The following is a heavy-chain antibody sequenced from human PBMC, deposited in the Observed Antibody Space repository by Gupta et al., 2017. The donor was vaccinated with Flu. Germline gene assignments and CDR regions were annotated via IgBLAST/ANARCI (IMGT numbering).Heavy chain of an antibody. CDR2: IKSKTSGETA. Sequence: EVQLVESGGGLVKPGGSLRLSCATSGLSFKTAWLSWVRQAPGKGLEWVGRIKSKTSGETADYAAPVKGRFTISRDDSKQTLFLQMDNLKTEDTAIYYCTTDLGLWGMGDWGQGSTVTVSS. CDR1: GLSFKTAW. J-gene: IGHJ6*02. CDR3: TTDLGLWGMGD. D-gene: IGHD3-10*01. V-gene: IGHV3-15*01.